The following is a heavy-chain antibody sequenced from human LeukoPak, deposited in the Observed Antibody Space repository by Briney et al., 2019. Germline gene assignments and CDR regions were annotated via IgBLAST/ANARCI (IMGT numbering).Heavy chain of an antibody. V-gene: IGHV1-24*01. Sequence: ASVKVSCKVSGYTLTELSMHWVRQAPGKGLEWMGGFDPEDGETIYAQKFQGRVTMTEDTSTDTAYMELSSLRSEDAAVYYCATGGSIFGVDNNAFDIWAKGQWSPSLQ. D-gene: IGHD3-3*01. CDR1: GYTLTELS. CDR2: FDPEDGET. CDR3: ATGGSIFGVDNNAFDI. J-gene: IGHJ3*02.